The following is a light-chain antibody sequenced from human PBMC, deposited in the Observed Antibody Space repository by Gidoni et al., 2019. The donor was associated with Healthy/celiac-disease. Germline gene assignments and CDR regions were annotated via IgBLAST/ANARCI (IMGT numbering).Light chain of an antibody. CDR2: DAS. J-gene: IGKJ1*01. CDR1: QSISSW. Sequence: DIQMTQSPSTLSASVGDRVTFTCRASQSISSWLAWYQQKPGKAPKLLIYDASSLKSGVPSRFSGSGSGTEFTLTISSLQPDDFATYYFQQYNSCCLFXQXTKVEIK. V-gene: IGKV1-5*01. CDR3: QQYNSCCL.